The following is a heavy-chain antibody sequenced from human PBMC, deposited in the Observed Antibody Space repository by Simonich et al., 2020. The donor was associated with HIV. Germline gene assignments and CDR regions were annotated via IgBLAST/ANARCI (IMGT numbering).Heavy chain of an antibody. CDR3: ARETCSGYRHCFDD. CDR1: GFTVSSNY. D-gene: IGHD2-15*01. Sequence: EVQLVESGGGLIQPGGSLRLSCAASGFTVSSNYMSWVRQAPGKGLEWVANIKQEGSEKYYVDSVKGRLTISRDNAKKSVYLQMNSLRVDDTAVYYCARETCSGYRHCFDDWGQGTLVIVSS. CDR2: IKQEGSEK. V-gene: IGHV3-7*01. J-gene: IGHJ4*02.